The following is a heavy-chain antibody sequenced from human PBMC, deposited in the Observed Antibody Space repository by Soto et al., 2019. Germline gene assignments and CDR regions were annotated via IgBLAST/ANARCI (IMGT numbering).Heavy chain of an antibody. CDR3: AKDGLLWFGDLKTRDAFDI. CDR1: GFTFSSYA. Sequence: GGSLRLSCAASGFTFSSYAMSWVRQAPGKGLEWVSAISGSGGSTYYADSVKGRFTISRDNSKNTLYLQMNSLRAEDTAVYYCAKDGLLWFGDLKTRDAFDIWGQGTMVTVSS. V-gene: IGHV3-23*01. D-gene: IGHD3-10*01. J-gene: IGHJ3*02. CDR2: ISGSGGST.